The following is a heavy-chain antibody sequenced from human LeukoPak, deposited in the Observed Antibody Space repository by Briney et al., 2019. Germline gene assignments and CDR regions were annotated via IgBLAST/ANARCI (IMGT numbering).Heavy chain of an antibody. CDR1: GYTLTELS. D-gene: IGHD1-26*01. Sequence: ASVKVSCKVSGYTLTELSIHWVRQAPGKGLEWMGGFDPEDGETIYAQKFQGRVTMTEDTSTDTAYMELSSLRSEDTAVYYCATSTPYKGGSSGGWFDPWGQGTLVTVSS. CDR2: FDPEDGET. CDR3: ATSTPYKGGSSGGWFDP. J-gene: IGHJ5*02. V-gene: IGHV1-24*01.